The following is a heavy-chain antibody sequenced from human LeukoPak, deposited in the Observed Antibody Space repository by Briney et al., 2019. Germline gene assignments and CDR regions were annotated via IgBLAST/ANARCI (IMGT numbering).Heavy chain of an antibody. CDR2: INPSGGST. CDR3: ARDSSSSGYYLTPIDY. CDR1: GYTFTTYS. J-gene: IGHJ4*02. V-gene: IGHV1-46*01. D-gene: IGHD3-22*01. Sequence: ASVKVSCKASGYTFTTYSMHWVRQAPGQGLEWMAIINPSGGSTSYAQKFQGRVTMTRDTSTSTVYMELSSLRSEDTAVYYCARDSSSSGYYLTPIDYWGQGTLVTVSS.